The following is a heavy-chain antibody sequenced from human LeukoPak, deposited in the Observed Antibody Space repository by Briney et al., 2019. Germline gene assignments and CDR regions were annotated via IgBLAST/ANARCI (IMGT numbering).Heavy chain of an antibody. CDR2: ISSSSSYI. CDR3: ARGGYSYENDFDY. V-gene: IGHV3-21*01. Sequence: PGGSLRLSCAASRFTFSSYSMNWVRQAPGKGLEWVSSISSSSSYIYYADSVKGRFTISRDNAKNSLYLQMNSLRAEDTAVYYCARGGYSYENDFDYWGQGTLVTVSS. J-gene: IGHJ4*02. D-gene: IGHD5-18*01. CDR1: RFTFSSYS.